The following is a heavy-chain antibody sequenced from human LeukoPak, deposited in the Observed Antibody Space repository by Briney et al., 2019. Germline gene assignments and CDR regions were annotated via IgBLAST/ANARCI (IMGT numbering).Heavy chain of an antibody. CDR1: GDTVSSNRAA. J-gene: IGHJ4*02. Sequence: SQTLSLTCAISGDTVSSNRAAWNWIRQSPSRGLEWLGRTYYRSKWYNDYSPAVKSRITTNPDTAKNQCSLQLNSVTPEDTAVYYCARDPITGDRFDYWGQGTLVTVSS. CDR2: TYYRSKWYN. CDR3: ARDPITGDRFDY. V-gene: IGHV6-1*01. D-gene: IGHD7-27*01.